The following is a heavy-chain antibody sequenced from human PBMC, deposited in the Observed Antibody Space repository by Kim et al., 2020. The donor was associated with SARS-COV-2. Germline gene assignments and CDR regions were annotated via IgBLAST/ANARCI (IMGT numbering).Heavy chain of an antibody. Sequence: SETLSLTCTVSGGSISSYYWSWIRQPPGKGLEWIGYIYYSGSTNYNPSLKSRVTISVDTSKNQFSLKLSSVTAADTAVYYCARDTRFGGKRAFDIWGQGTMVTVSS. D-gene: IGHD3-10*01. CDR3: ARDTRFGGKRAFDI. CDR1: GGSISSYY. V-gene: IGHV4-59*01. J-gene: IGHJ3*02. CDR2: IYYSGST.